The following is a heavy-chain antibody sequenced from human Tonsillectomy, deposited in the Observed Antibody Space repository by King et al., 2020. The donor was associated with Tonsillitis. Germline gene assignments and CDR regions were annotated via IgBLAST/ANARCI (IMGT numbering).Heavy chain of an antibody. J-gene: IGHJ3*02. CDR3: ARLGIAVLEGAFDI. Sequence: QLVQSGAEVKKPGESLKISCKGSGYNFISYWIGWVRQMPGKGLEWMGIIYPGDSYTTYSPSFQGQLTISVEKSISTAYLQWSSLRASDTAMYYWARLGIAVLEGAFDIWGQGTMVTVSS. CDR1: GYNFISYW. CDR2: IYPGDSYT. V-gene: IGHV5-51*01. D-gene: IGHD6-19*01.